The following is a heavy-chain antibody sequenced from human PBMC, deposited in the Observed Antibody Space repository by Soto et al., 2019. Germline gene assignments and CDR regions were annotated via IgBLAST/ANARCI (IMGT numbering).Heavy chain of an antibody. CDR3: ARFHLMFVAGLPGVGWFDP. D-gene: IGHD6-19*01. CDR2: IFSNDEK. Sequence: QVTLKESGPVLVKPTETLTLTCTVSGFSLSNARMGVSWIRQPPGKALEWLAHIFSNDEKSYSTSLKSRLTISKDTSKSQVVLTMTNMDPVDTATYYCARFHLMFVAGLPGVGWFDPWGQGTLVTVSS. V-gene: IGHV2-26*01. J-gene: IGHJ5*02. CDR1: GFSLSNARMG.